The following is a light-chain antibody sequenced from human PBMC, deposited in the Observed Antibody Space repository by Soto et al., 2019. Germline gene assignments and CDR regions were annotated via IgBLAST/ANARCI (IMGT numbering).Light chain of an antibody. V-gene: IGKV3-20*01. CDR1: QSISNSY. CDR3: QQYDSAPDA. Sequence: EIVLPQSPGTLSLSPGERATLSCRASQSISNSYLAWYQQKPGQAPRLVIHGISTRATGVPARFSGGGSGTDFSLTISRLEPEDFAVYYCQQYDSAPDAFGQGTKVEIK. J-gene: IGKJ2*01. CDR2: GIS.